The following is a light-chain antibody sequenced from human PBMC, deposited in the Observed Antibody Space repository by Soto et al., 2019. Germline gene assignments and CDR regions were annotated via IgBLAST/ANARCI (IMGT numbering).Light chain of an antibody. CDR2: DAS. CDR3: QQRSNWPRT. V-gene: IGKV3-11*01. CDR1: QSVSNY. J-gene: IGKJ1*01. Sequence: EIVFTQSPATLSFSPGERATLSCRASQSVSNYLAWFQQIPGQAPRLLIYDASKRATGIPARFSGSGSGTDFTLTISSLEPEDSAVYYCQQRSNWPRTLGQGTKVDIK.